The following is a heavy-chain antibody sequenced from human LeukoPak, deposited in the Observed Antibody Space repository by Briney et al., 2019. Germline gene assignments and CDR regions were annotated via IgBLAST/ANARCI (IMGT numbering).Heavy chain of an antibody. Sequence: GGSLRLSCAASGFTFSSYWMHWVRQAPGKGLVCVSRINSDGSSTSYADSVKGRFTISRDNAKNTLYLQMNSLRAEDTAVYYYARDGYLPSDAFDIWGQGTMVTVSS. D-gene: IGHD5-12*01. CDR2: INSDGSST. CDR3: ARDGYLPSDAFDI. J-gene: IGHJ3*02. V-gene: IGHV3-74*01. CDR1: GFTFSSYW.